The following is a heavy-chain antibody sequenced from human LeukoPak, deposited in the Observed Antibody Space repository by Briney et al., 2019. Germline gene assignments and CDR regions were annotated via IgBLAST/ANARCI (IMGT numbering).Heavy chain of an antibody. CDR2: INPNSGGT. D-gene: IGHD6-6*01. CDR3: AREHSSSYGKVFDY. Sequence: AASVKVSCKASGYTFPGYYMHWGRQAPGQGLEWMGWINPNSGGTNYAQKFQGRVTMTRDTSISPAYMELSRLRSDDTAVYYCAREHSSSYGKVFDYWGQGTLVTVSS. J-gene: IGHJ4*02. V-gene: IGHV1-2*02. CDR1: GYTFPGYY.